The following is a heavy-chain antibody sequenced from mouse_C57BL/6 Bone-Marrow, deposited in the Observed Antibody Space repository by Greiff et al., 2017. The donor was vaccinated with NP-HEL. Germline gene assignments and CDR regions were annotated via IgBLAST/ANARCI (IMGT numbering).Heavy chain of an antibody. CDR1: GYAFSSSW. CDR3: ARWNYDYDWFAY. J-gene: IGHJ3*01. Sequence: QVQLKESGPELVKPGASVKISCKASGYAFSSSWMNWVKQRPGKGLEWIGRIYPGDGDTNYNGKFKGKATLTADKSSSTAYMQLSSLTSEDSAVYFCARWNYDYDWFAYWGQGTLVTVSA. D-gene: IGHD2-4*01. CDR2: IYPGDGDT. V-gene: IGHV1-82*01.